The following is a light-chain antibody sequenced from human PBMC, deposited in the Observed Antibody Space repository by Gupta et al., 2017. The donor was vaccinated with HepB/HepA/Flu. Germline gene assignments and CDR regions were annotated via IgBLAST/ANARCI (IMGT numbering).Light chain of an antibody. CDR3: MQALQSPRT. CDR1: QSLLKSNGYNY. Sequence: DIVMTQSPLSLPVTPGDSASISCRFSQSLLKSNGYNYLEWYLQKPGQPPQLLIYLGSNRASGVPDRFSGSGSGADFTLKISRVEADDVGDYYCMQALQSPRTFGQGTKLEIK. V-gene: IGKV2-28*01. J-gene: IGKJ2*02. CDR2: LGS.